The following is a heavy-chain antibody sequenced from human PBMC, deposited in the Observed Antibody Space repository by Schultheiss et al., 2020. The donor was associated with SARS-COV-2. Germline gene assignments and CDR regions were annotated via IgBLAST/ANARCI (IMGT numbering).Heavy chain of an antibody. D-gene: IGHD4-17*01. J-gene: IGHJ4*02. CDR1: GGTFSSYA. Sequence: ASVKVSCKASGGTFSSYAISWVRQATGQGLEWMGWMNPNSGNTGYAQKFQGRVTMTRNTSISTAYMELSSLRSEDTAVYYCARGGLYGDYDFDYWGQGTLVTVSS. CDR3: ARGGLYGDYDFDY. V-gene: IGHV1-8*02. CDR2: MNPNSGNT.